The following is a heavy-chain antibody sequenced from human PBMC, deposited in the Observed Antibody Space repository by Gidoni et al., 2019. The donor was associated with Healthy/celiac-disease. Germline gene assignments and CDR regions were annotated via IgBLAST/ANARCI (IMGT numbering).Heavy chain of an antibody. D-gene: IGHD6-13*01. J-gene: IGHJ5*02. V-gene: IGHV3-30-3*01. CDR2: ISYDGSNK. Sequence: QVQLVESGGGVVQPGRSLRLSCAASGFTFRSYAMHWVRQAPGKGLEWVAVISYDGSNKYYADSVKGRFTISRDNSKNTLYLQMNSLRAEDTAVYYCARDTGAAGTRWFDPWGQGTLVTVSS. CDR3: ARDTGAAGTRWFDP. CDR1: GFTFRSYA.